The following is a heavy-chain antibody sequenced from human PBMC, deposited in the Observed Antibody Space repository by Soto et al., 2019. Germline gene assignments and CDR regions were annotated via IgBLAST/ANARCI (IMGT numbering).Heavy chain of an antibody. Sequence: QVHLVQSGAEVKKPGASVNVSCQASGSITNHHMHWVRQAPGQGLEWMGIFNPSGLSTTYAQKFQGRVTITRDTSTSTVYMELSSLTSEDTAVYFCAKVTHRGPIAVAGPLGSWGQVTLVIVSS. V-gene: IGHV1-46*01. CDR3: AKVTHRGPIAVAGPLGS. J-gene: IGHJ4*02. D-gene: IGHD6-19*01. CDR1: GSITNHH. CDR2: FNPSGLST.